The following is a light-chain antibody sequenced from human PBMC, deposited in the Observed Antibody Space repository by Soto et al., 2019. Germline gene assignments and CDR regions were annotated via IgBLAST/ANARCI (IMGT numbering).Light chain of an antibody. Sequence: ILITQSPATLSVSPGERATLSCRASQNIYSNIAWYQQRPGQAPRLLIYGASTRDTGVPARFSGMWSGTEFTLPLSRLQSEDFEVYSCQQYNNWPFTFGQGTRLEIK. V-gene: IGKV3-15*01. CDR3: QQYNNWPFT. CDR1: QNIYSN. CDR2: GAS. J-gene: IGKJ5*01.